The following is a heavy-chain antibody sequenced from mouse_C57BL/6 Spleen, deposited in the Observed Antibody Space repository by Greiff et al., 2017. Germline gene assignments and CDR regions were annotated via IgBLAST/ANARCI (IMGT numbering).Heavy chain of an antibody. CDR3: ARGGRYDYALDY. Sequence: VQLQQPGAELVKPGASVKLSCKASGYTFTSYWMQWVKQRPGQGLEWIGEIDPSDSYTNYNQKFKGKATLTVDTSSSTAYMQLSSLTSEDSAVYYCARGGRYDYALDYWGQGTTLTVSS. D-gene: IGHD2-4*01. CDR1: GYTFTSYW. J-gene: IGHJ2*01. CDR2: IDPSDSYT. V-gene: IGHV1-50*01.